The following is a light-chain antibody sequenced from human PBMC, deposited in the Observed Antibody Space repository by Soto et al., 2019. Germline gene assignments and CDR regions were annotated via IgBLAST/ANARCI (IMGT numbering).Light chain of an antibody. CDR3: QQYNNLPPGT. J-gene: IGKJ2*02. Sequence: EIVMTQSPATLSVSPGERATLSCRASQSVSSNLAWYQQKPGQAPRLLIYGASTRATGIPARISGSGSGTEFTLTISSLQSEDFAVYYCQQYNNLPPGTFGQGTKLEIK. CDR1: QSVSSN. CDR2: GAS. V-gene: IGKV3-15*01.